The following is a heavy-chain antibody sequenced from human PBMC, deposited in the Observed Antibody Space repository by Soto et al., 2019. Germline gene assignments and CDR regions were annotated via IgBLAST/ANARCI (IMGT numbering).Heavy chain of an antibody. CDR1: GYTFTSYD. J-gene: IGHJ6*01. V-gene: IGHV1-8*01. CDR3: ARGGVWRMDG. CDR2: MNPNSANT. D-gene: IGHD3-16*01. Sequence: QVQLVQSGAEVKKPGASVKVSCKASGYTFTSYDINWVRQATGQGLEWMGWMNPNSANTGYAQKFQGRVTLRRNIWINTAHDQLSTPGSGRTAVSYRARGGVWRMDGGGPETRVTFPS.